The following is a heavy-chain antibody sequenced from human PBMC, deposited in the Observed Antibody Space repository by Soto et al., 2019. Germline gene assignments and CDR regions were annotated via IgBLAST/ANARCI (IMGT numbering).Heavy chain of an antibody. V-gene: IGHV3-7*03. D-gene: IGHD6-19*01. CDR3: SSPMYFEF. J-gene: IGHJ4*02. Sequence: EVQLVEAGGGLVQPGGSLRFSCAASGFTFSRYWMSWVRQAPGKGLEWVANINEDGSEKNYVDSVKGRFTLSRDNAKNSLSLKRHRLRDEDTDEYYCSSPMYFEFWAQGTLVTDSS. CDR1: GFTFSRYW. CDR2: INEDGSEK.